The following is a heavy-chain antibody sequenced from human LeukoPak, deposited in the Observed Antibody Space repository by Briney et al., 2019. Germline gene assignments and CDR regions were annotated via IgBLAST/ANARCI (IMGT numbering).Heavy chain of an antibody. CDR2: INHSGGT. CDR1: GESFSEYY. CDR3: AFEGPVSGYAFDP. Sequence: TSETLSLTCAVYGESFSEYYWSWIRQPPGKGLEWIGQINHSGGTNYHPSLKTRVTISLDTSKNRVSLKLRSVTAADTAVYYCAFEGPVSGYAFDPWGQGALVAVSS. V-gene: IGHV4-34*01. D-gene: IGHD5-12*01. J-gene: IGHJ5*02.